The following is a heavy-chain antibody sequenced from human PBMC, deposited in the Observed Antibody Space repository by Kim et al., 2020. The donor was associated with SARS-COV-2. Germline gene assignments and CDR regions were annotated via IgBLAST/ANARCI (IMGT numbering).Heavy chain of an antibody. V-gene: IGHV4-34*01. J-gene: IGHJ6*02. Sequence: SETLSLTCAVYGGSFSGYYWSWIRQPPGKGLEWIGEINHSGSTNYNPSLKSRVTISVDTSKNQFSLKLSSVTAADTAVYYCCYYYYGMDVWGQGTTVTVSS. CDR3: CYYYYGMDV. CDR2: INHSGST. CDR1: GGSFSGYY.